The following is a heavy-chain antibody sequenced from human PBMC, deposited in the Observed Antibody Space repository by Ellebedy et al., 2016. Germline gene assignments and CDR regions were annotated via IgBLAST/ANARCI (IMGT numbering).Heavy chain of an antibody. CDR1: GGSISSGGYS. Sequence: SETLSLXXAVSGGSISSGGYSWSWIRQPPGKGLEWIGYIYHSGSTYYNPSLKSRVTISVDTSKNQFSLKLSSVTAADTAVYYCATFRWGLDYWGQGTLVTVSS. J-gene: IGHJ4*02. CDR2: IYHSGST. V-gene: IGHV4-30-2*02. D-gene: IGHD3-16*01. CDR3: ATFRWGLDY.